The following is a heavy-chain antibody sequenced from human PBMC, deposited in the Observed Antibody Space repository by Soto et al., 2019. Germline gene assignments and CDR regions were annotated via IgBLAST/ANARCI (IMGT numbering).Heavy chain of an antibody. CDR1: GYAFTTYG. CDR2: ISAHNGNT. V-gene: IGHV1-18*01. CDR3: ARGRYGDY. Sequence: QVHLVQSGAEVKKPGASVKVSCKGSGYAFTTYGITWVRQAPGQGLEWMGWISAHNGNTNYAQKLQGRVTVTRDTSTSTAYMELRTLRSDDAAVYYCARGRYGDYWGQGALVTVSS. D-gene: IGHD1-1*01. J-gene: IGHJ4*02.